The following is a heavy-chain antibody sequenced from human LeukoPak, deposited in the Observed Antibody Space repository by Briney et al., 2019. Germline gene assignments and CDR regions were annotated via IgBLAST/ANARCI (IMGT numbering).Heavy chain of an antibody. J-gene: IGHJ4*02. D-gene: IGHD5-12*01. Sequence: GGSLRLSCAASGFTFSVSAVHWVRQASGKGLEWVGRIRSKANNYATAYAASVKGRFTISRDDSKNTAYLQMNGLKTEDTAVYYCTRLVAEGNWGQGTLVTVSS. V-gene: IGHV3-73*01. CDR3: TRLVAEGN. CDR1: GFTFSVSA. CDR2: IRSKANNYAT.